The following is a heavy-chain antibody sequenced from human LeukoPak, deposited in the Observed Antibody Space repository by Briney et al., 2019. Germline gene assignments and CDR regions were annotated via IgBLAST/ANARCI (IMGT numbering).Heavy chain of an antibody. CDR1: GFTFSGYW. V-gene: IGHV3-74*01. CDR2: INSDGSTT. CDR3: ARVIYSGWQGELSD. D-gene: IGHD6-19*01. Sequence: PGGSLRLSCAASGFTFSGYWMHWVRQAPGKGLVWDSRINSDGSTTSYADSVMGRFTISRDNAKNTLYLQMNSLRAEDTAVYYCARVIYSGWQGELSDWGQGTLVTVSS. J-gene: IGHJ4*02.